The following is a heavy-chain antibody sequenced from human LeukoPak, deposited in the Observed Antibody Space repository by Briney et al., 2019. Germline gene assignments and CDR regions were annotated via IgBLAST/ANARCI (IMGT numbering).Heavy chain of an antibody. Sequence: GGSLRLSCAASGFTFSTYGMHWVRQAPGKGLEWVAFIRYDGSNKYYTDSVKGRFTISRDNSKYTLYLQMNSLRAEDTAVYYCAKGAQKMIVGATFPPPKDWGQGSLVTVSS. V-gene: IGHV3-30*02. CDR2: IRYDGSNK. CDR1: GFTFSTYG. CDR3: AKGAQKMIVGATFPPPKD. D-gene: IGHD1-26*01. J-gene: IGHJ4*02.